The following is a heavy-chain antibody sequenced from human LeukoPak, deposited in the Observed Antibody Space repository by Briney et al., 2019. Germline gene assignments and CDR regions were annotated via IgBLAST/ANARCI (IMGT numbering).Heavy chain of an antibody. Sequence: SETLSLTCAVPGVSISSSEWWIWVRQPPGQGLEWIGEIHRDGRTRYNPSLQTRVTMSIDYSKNQISLEVTSVTAADTAIYYCGKTDIYFNPIDYWGPGSLVTVSS. CDR1: GVSISSSEW. V-gene: IGHV4-4*02. CDR2: IHRDGRT. J-gene: IGHJ4*02. D-gene: IGHD3-9*01. CDR3: GKTDIYFNPIDY.